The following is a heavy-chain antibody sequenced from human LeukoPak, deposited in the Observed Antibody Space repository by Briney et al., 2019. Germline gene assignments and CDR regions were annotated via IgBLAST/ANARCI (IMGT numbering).Heavy chain of an antibody. J-gene: IGHJ4*02. V-gene: IGHV3-21*01. CDR2: ISSSSSYI. Sequence: PGGSLRLSCAASGFTFSSYSMNWVRQAPGKGLEWVSSISSSSSYIYYADSVKGRFTISRDNAKNSLYLQMNSLRAEDTAVYYCEALKGGSRTFDYWGQGTLVTVSS. CDR3: EALKGGSRTFDY. CDR1: GFTFSSYS. D-gene: IGHD1-14*01.